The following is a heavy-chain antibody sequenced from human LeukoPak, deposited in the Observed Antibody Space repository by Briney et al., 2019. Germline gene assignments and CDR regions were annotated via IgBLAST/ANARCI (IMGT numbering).Heavy chain of an antibody. J-gene: IGHJ4*02. Sequence: PGGSLRLPCAASGFTFSSYSMNWVRQAPGKGLEWVSYISASGSTIYYADSVKGRFTISRDNAENSLSLYLQMNSLRAEDTAVYYCARAGGGAVAGAYYFDYWGQGTLVTVSS. CDR1: GFTFSSYS. V-gene: IGHV3-48*01. D-gene: IGHD6-19*01. CDR3: ARAGGGAVAGAYYFDY. CDR2: ISASGSTI.